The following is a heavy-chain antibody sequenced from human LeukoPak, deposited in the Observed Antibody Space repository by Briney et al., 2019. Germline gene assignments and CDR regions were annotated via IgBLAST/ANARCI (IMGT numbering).Heavy chain of an antibody. CDR2: IYYSGST. CDR3: ASRVRNPFLTGYYSGINFDY. Sequence: PSQTLSLTCTVSGGSISSSSYYWGWIRQPPGKGLEWIGSIYYSGSTYYNPSLKSRVTISVDTSKNQFSLKLSSVTAADTAVYYCASRVRNPFLTGYYSGINFDYWGQGTLVTVSS. V-gene: IGHV4-39*07. J-gene: IGHJ4*02. CDR1: GGSISSSSYY. D-gene: IGHD3-9*01.